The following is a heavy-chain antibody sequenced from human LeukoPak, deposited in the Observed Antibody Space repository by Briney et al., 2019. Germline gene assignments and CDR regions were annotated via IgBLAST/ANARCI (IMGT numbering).Heavy chain of an antibody. V-gene: IGHV4-59*01. J-gene: IGHJ5*02. Sequence: PSETLSLTCAVSGGSITNDYWSWIRQPPGRGLEWIGYIYYTGSTNYNPSLKSRVTISVDTSKNQFSLKLNSVTAADTAVYHCARPQWLVTMGPWFDPWGQGTLVTVSS. CDR3: ARPQWLVTMGPWFDP. CDR2: IYYTGST. D-gene: IGHD6-19*01. CDR1: GGSITNDY.